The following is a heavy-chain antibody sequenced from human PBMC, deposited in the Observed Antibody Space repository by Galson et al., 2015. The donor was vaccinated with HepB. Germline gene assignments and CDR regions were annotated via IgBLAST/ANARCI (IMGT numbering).Heavy chain of an antibody. D-gene: IGHD4-11*01. Sequence: ETLSLTCTVSGASISSYYWSWIRQPPGKGLEWIGYIYYRGSTNYDPALKSRVTISVDTSKNQFSLKLNSVTAADTAVYYCARVGYSDYYYYMDVWGKGTTVTVSS. V-gene: IGHV4-59*01. CDR2: IYYRGST. CDR3: ARVGYSDYYYYMDV. J-gene: IGHJ6*03. CDR1: GASISSYY.